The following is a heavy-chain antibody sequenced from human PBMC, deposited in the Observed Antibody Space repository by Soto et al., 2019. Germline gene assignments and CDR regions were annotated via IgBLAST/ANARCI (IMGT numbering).Heavy chain of an antibody. CDR2: IYYSGST. J-gene: IGHJ5*02. Sequence: SSETLSLTCTVSGGSISSYYWSWIRQPPGKGLEWIGYIYYSGSTNYNPSLKSRVTISVDTSKNQFSLKLSSVTAADTAVYYCAGTKAGAVYTVSAPGGKGTLVPVSP. CDR3: AGTKAGAVYTVSAP. V-gene: IGHV4-59*01. CDR1: GGSISSYY. D-gene: IGHD6-19*01.